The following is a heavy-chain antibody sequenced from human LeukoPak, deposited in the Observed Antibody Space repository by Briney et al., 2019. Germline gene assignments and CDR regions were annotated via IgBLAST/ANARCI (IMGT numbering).Heavy chain of an antibody. CDR2: IYYSGST. V-gene: IGHV4-59*01. Sequence: SETLSLTCTVSGGSISSYYWSWIRQPPGKGLEWIGYIYYSGSTNYNPSLKSRVTISVDTSKNQFSLKLSSVTAADTAVYYCARTQYAYYDSSGYAYWGQGTLVTVSS. CDR3: ARTQYAYYDSSGYAY. CDR1: GGSISSYY. J-gene: IGHJ4*02. D-gene: IGHD3-22*01.